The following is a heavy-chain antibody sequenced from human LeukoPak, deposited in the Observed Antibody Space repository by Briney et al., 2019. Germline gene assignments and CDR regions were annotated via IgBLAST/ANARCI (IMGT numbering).Heavy chain of an antibody. CDR3: ARDIGNYYDYIYHYYYDY. CDR2: IYNTGST. Sequence: SPETLSLTCTVSGGSVTSYYWNWIRQLAGKGLEWVGRIYNTGSTWYNPSLKSRVSMSIDTSKNQFSLKLHSVTAADAAVYYCARDIGNYYDYIYHYYYDYWGQGSLVTVPS. V-gene: IGHV4-4*07. D-gene: IGHD3-22*01. J-gene: IGHJ4*02. CDR1: GGSVTSYY.